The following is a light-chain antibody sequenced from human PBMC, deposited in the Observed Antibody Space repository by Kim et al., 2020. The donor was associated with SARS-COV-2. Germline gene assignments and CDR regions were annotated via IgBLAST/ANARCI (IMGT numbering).Light chain of an antibody. CDR1: QSVRTY. J-gene: IGKJ5*01. CDR3: QQRGNWPT. V-gene: IGKV3-11*01. Sequence: SLSPGESAPLSCRASQSVRTYLAWYQQKPGQSPRLLIYDASNRATGIPARFSGSGSGTDFTLTISSLEPEDFAVYYCQQRGNWPTFGQGTRLEIK. CDR2: DAS.